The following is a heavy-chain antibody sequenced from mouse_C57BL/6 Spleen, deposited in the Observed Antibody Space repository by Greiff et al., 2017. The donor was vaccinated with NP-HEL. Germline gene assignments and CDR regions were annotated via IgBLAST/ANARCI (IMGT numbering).Heavy chain of an antibody. D-gene: IGHD2-2*01. CDR3: AKGATMVTLDAMDY. CDR1: GYTFTDYY. J-gene: IGHJ4*01. Sequence: VQLQQSGAELVRPGASVKLSCKASGYTFTDYYINWVKQRPGQGLEWIARIYPGSGNTYYNEKFKGKATLTAEKSSSTAYMQLSSLTSEDSAVYFCAKGATMVTLDAMDYWGQGTSVTVSS. V-gene: IGHV1-76*01. CDR2: IYPGSGNT.